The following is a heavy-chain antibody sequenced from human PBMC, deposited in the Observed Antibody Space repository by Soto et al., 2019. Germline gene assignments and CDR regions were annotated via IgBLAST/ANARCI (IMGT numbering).Heavy chain of an antibody. CDR1: GGSFSGYY. CDR3: ARVRGYDYLWGSYRPFDY. V-gene: IGHV4-34*02. J-gene: IGHJ4*02. D-gene: IGHD3-16*02. Sequence: QVHLQQWGAGLLKPSETLSLTCAVYGGSFSGYYWSWIRQPPGKGLEWIGEINHSGSTHYNPSLKCRVTISIDTSKNQFSLKLPSVTAADTAVYYCARVRGYDYLWGSYRPFDYWGQGTLVTVAS. CDR2: INHSGST.